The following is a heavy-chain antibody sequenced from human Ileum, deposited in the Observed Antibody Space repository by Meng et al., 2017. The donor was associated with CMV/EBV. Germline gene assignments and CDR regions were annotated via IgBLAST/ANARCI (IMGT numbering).Heavy chain of an antibody. J-gene: IGHJ5*02. Sequence: QMQSSGPRLPTHSETQSLTCAVTAHALISSYRSWMRQPAGNCQEWSGRIDPTGNPHDNHSLRRRVSMSLDESKNQFSLKLTSVTAADTAVYYCARAAARGVPVDLWSQGTLVTASS. CDR2: IDPTGNP. V-gene: IGHV4-4*07. CDR1: AHALISSY. D-gene: IGHD3-10*01. CDR3: ARAAARGVPVDL.